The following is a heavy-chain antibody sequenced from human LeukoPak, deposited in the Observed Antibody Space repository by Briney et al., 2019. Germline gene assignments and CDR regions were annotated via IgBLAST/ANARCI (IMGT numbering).Heavy chain of an antibody. CDR1: GYSISSGYY. CDR2: IYHSGST. V-gene: IGHV4-38-2*02. CDR3: ARARITIFGVVNWFDP. Sequence: SETLSLTCTVSGYSISSGYYWGWIRQPPGKGLEWIGSIYHSGSTYYNPSPQSRVTISVDTSKNQFSLKLSSVTAADTAVYYCARARITIFGVVNWFDPWGQGTLVTVSS. D-gene: IGHD3-3*01. J-gene: IGHJ5*02.